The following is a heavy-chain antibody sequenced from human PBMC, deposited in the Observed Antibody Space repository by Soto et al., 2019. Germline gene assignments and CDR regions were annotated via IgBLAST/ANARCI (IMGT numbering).Heavy chain of an antibody. V-gene: IGHV1-69*01. CDR3: ARRSYCGGDCLGAFDI. D-gene: IGHD2-21*02. J-gene: IGHJ3*02. Sequence: ASVKVSCKASGGTFSSYAISWVRQAPGQGLEWMGGIIPIFGTTNYAQKFQGRVTITADESTSTAYMELSSLRSEDTAVYYCARRSYCGGDCLGAFDIWGQGTMVTVSS. CDR1: GGTFSSYA. CDR2: IIPIFGTT.